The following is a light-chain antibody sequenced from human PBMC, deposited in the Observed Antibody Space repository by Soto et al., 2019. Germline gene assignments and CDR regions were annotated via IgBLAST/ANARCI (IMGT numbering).Light chain of an antibody. CDR2: GAS. CDR3: QQYNNWPHT. Sequence: EIVMTQSPATLSVSPGERATLSCRASQSVSSNLAWYQQKPGQAPRLLIYGASTRATGIPARFSGSGSGTEFTLTISSLQSEDFAVYYCQQYNNWPHTFGTGTKVDIK. CDR1: QSVSSN. V-gene: IGKV3-15*01. J-gene: IGKJ3*01.